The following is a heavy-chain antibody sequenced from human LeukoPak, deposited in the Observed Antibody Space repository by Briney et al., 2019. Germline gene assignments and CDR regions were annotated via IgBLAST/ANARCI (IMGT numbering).Heavy chain of an antibody. CDR3: ARAIAARSLYYYYYYMDV. V-gene: IGHV1-8*03. Sequence: ASVKVSCKASGYTFTSYDINWVRQATGQGLEWMGWMNPNSGNTGYARKFQGRVTITRNTSISTAYMELSSLRSEDTAVYYCARAIAARSLYYYYYYMDVWGKGTTVTVSS. J-gene: IGHJ6*03. CDR2: MNPNSGNT. D-gene: IGHD6-6*01. CDR1: GYTFTSYD.